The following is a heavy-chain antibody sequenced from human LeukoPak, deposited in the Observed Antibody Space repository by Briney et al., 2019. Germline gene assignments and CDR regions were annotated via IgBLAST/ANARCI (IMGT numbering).Heavy chain of an antibody. CDR2: INPNSGGT. D-gene: IGHD1-7*01. CDR1: GYTFTGYY. J-gene: IGHJ6*03. CDR3: ARTTNWNYRYYYYYMDV. V-gene: IGHV1-2*02. Sequence: ASVKVSCKASGYTFTGYYMHWARQAPGQGLEWMGWINPNSGGTNYAQKFQGRVTMTRDTSISTAYMELSRLRSDDTAVYYCARTTNWNYRYYYYYMDVRGKGTTVTVSS.